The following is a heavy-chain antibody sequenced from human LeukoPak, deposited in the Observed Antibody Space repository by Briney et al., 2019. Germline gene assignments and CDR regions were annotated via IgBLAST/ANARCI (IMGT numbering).Heavy chain of an antibody. Sequence: GGSLRLSCAASGFTFSSHWMSWVRQAPGKGLEWVANIKEDGSEKYYVDSVKGRFTISRDNAKNSLFLQMNSLRAEDTAVYYCAKDAPAYRIAVAGTANLDYWGQGTLVTVSS. CDR1: GFTFSSHW. D-gene: IGHD6-19*01. CDR3: AKDAPAYRIAVAGTANLDY. CDR2: IKEDGSEK. V-gene: IGHV3-7*03. J-gene: IGHJ4*02.